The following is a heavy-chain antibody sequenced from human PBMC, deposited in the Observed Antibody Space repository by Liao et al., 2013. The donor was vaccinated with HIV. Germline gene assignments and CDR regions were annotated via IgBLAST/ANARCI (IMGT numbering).Heavy chain of an antibody. V-gene: IGHV4-34*01. CDR2: INHSGST. Sequence: QVQLQQWGAGLLKPSETLSLTCAVYGGPFSNYYWSWIRQPPGKGLEWIGEINHSGSTNYNPSLKSRVTISLDTSKNQFSLKLSSVTAADTAVYYCARGGARFRAYKYWGRGNPGHRLL. CDR1: GGPFSNYY. J-gene: IGHJ4*02. D-gene: IGHD1-1*01. CDR3: ARGGARFRAYKY.